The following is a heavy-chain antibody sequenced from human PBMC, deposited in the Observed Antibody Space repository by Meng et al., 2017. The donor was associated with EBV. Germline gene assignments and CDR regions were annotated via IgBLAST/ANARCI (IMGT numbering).Heavy chain of an antibody. CDR1: GHTFTISD. Sequence: VASGAEVKSLGAIVKVSCKASGHTFTISDINWVRQVTGQGLEWMGWMNPNSGNTWYAQKFQSRVTMTRNTSISTAYMELSSLRSEDTAVYYCARGPYYYDSSGYYYGEFDPWGQGTLFTVSS. J-gene: IGHJ5*02. V-gene: IGHV1-8*01. CDR2: MNPNSGNT. D-gene: IGHD3-22*01. CDR3: ARGPYYYDSSGYYYGEFDP.